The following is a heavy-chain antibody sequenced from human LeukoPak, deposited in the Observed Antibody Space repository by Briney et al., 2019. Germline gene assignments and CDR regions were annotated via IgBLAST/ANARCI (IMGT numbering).Heavy chain of an antibody. CDR3: ASEKQLWGAFDI. Sequence: KSGGSLRLSCAASGFTFSSYSMNWVRQAPGKGLEWVSSISSSSSYIYYADSVKGRFTISRDNAKNSLYLQMNSLRAEDTAVYYCASEKQLWGAFDIWGQGTMVTVSS. J-gene: IGHJ3*02. D-gene: IGHD5-18*01. CDR1: GFTFSSYS. V-gene: IGHV3-21*01. CDR2: ISSSSSYI.